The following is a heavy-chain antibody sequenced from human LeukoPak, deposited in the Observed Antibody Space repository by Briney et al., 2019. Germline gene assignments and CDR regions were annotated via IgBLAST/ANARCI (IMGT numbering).Heavy chain of an antibody. J-gene: IGHJ4*02. CDR2: IKQDGSEK. Sequence: SGRSLRLSCAASGFTFSSYWMSWVRQAPGKGLEWVANIKQDGSEKYYVDSVKGRFTISRDNAKNSLYLQMNSLRAEDTAVYYCARSGRWELLGPSDYWGQGTLVTVSS. CDR3: ARSGRWELLGPSDY. CDR1: GFTFSSYW. V-gene: IGHV3-7*01. D-gene: IGHD1-26*01.